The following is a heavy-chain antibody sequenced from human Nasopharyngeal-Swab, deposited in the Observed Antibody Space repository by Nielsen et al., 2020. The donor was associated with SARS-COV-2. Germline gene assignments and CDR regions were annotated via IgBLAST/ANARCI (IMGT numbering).Heavy chain of an antibody. Sequence: GGSLRLSCAASGFTFSSYGMHWVRQAPGKGLEWVAVISYDGSNKYYADSVKGRFTISRDNSKNTLYLQMNSLRAEDTAVYYCAKILAVGWFLGGYFDYWGQGTLVTVSS. CDR2: ISYDGSNK. CDR3: AKILAVGWFLGGYFDY. J-gene: IGHJ4*02. CDR1: GFTFSSYG. V-gene: IGHV3-30*18. D-gene: IGHD3-3*01.